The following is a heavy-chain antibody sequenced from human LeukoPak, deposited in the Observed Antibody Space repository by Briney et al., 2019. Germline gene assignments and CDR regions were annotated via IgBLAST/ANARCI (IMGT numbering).Heavy chain of an antibody. CDR3: ATAASLHRWDTFDY. D-gene: IGHD1-26*01. Sequence: GASVKVSCKVSGYTLTELSMHWVRQAPGKGLEWMRGFDPEDGETIYAQKFQGRVTMTEDTSTDTAYMELSSLRSEDTAVYYCATAASLHRWDTFDYWGQGTLVTVSS. V-gene: IGHV1-24*01. J-gene: IGHJ4*02. CDR1: GYTLTELS. CDR2: FDPEDGET.